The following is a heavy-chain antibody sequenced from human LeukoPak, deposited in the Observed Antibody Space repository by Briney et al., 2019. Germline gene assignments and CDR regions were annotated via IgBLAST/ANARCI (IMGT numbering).Heavy chain of an antibody. D-gene: IGHD1-26*01. Sequence: PGGSLRLSCAASGFAFSNYWMSWVRQAPGKGLEWVANINQDGSEKYYVDSLKGRFTISRDNAKNSLYLQMNSLRAEDTAVYYCARDRVGATPPYYYYYMDVWGKGTTVTVSS. J-gene: IGHJ6*03. CDR1: GFAFSNYW. CDR3: ARDRVGATPPYYYYYMDV. V-gene: IGHV3-7*01. CDR2: INQDGSEK.